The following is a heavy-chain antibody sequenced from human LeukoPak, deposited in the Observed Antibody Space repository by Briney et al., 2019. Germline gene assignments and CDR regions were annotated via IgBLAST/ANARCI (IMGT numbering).Heavy chain of an antibody. J-gene: IGHJ4*02. V-gene: IGHV1-18*04. Sequence: ASVKVSCKASGYTFTSYGISWVRQAPGQGLEWMGWISAYNGNTNYAQKLQGRVTMTRDTSISTAYMELSRLRSDDTAVYYCAREPTYSSSWYTSCDYWGQGTLVTVSS. CDR2: ISAYNGNT. CDR3: AREPTYSSSWYTSCDY. D-gene: IGHD6-13*01. CDR1: GYTFTSYG.